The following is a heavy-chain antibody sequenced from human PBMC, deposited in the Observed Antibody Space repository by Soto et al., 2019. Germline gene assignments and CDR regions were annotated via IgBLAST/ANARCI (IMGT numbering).Heavy chain of an antibody. CDR3: SRDPPPSTVVTPHFDY. Sequence: PGGPMRHSNTASECNIGSYSMNWISKKQEKGLEWVSSISSSSSYIYYADSVKGRFTISRDNAKNSLYLQMNSLRAEDTAVYYCSRDPPPSTVVTPHFDYWGQGTLVTVS. V-gene: IGHV3-21*01. CDR2: ISSSSSYI. J-gene: IGHJ4*02. D-gene: IGHD4-17*01. CDR1: ECNIGSYS.